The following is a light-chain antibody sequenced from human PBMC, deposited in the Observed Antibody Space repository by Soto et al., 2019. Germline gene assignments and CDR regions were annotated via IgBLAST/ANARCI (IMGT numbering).Light chain of an antibody. CDR2: EVV. Sequence: QSVLTQPPSASGSPGQSVTISCTGTKSDIGVYDFVSWYQHHPGKAPRLIIYEVVQRPSGVPDRFSGSKSGNTASLTVSGLQAADEADYYCCSYAGSSTPVVFGGGTKLTVL. CDR1: KSDIGVYDF. J-gene: IGLJ2*01. CDR3: CSYAGSSTPVV. V-gene: IGLV2-8*01.